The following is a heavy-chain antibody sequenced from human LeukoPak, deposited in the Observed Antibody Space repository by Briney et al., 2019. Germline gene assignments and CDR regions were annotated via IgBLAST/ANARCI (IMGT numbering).Heavy chain of an antibody. J-gene: IGHJ3*01. Sequence: SETLSLTCTVSGGSISSGGYYWSWIRQHPGKGLEWIGYIYYSGSTYYNPSPKSRVTISVDTSKNQFSLKLSSVTAADTAVYYCARAYDNSGSPLAVVWGQGTMVTVSS. D-gene: IGHD3-22*01. V-gene: IGHV4-31*03. CDR1: GGSISSGGYY. CDR3: ARAYDNSGSPLAVV. CDR2: IYYSGST.